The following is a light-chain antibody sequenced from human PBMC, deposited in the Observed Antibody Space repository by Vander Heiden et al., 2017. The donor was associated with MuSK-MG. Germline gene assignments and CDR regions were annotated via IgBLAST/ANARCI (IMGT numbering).Light chain of an antibody. V-gene: IGLV1-40*01. Sequence: HSVLTQPPSVSGAPGHRDTVSCTGSSSNCGAGYDVHWYQHLPGTAPKLLIYGNSNRPSGVPDRFSGSKSGTSASLAITGLQAEDGADYYCQSYDSSRSGWVFGGGTKLTVL. CDR1: SSNCGAGYD. CDR2: GNS. J-gene: IGLJ2*01. CDR3: QSYDSSRSGWV.